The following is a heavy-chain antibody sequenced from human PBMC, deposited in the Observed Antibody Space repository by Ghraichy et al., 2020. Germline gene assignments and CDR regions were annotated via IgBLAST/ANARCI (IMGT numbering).Heavy chain of an antibody. CDR1: GYMNYG. V-gene: IGHV1-18*01. CDR2: ISAYNGNT. CDR3: ARGGLSVASGLDV. Sequence: ASVKVSCKASGYMNYGFSWVRRAPGHGLELMSWISAYNGNTNFAPNFQGRLTMTTDTSTSTLYMELRSLTSDDTAIYYCARGGLSVASGLDVWGQGTTITVSS. J-gene: IGHJ6*02. D-gene: IGHD3-10*01.